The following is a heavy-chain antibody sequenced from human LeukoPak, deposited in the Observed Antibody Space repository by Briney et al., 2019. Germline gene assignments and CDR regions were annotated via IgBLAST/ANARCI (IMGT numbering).Heavy chain of an antibody. Sequence: GGSLTLSCAASGFNFRNYGMHWARQAPGKGLEWVAYTRDDGSKNWYGDSVKGRFTISRGNSKSTLYLQMNSLRGEDTAVYYCANGDCRGGRCSSGAYWGQGTLVTVSS. D-gene: IGHD2-15*01. CDR1: GFNFRNYG. CDR2: TRDDGSKN. CDR3: ANGDCRGGRCSSGAY. J-gene: IGHJ4*02. V-gene: IGHV3-30*02.